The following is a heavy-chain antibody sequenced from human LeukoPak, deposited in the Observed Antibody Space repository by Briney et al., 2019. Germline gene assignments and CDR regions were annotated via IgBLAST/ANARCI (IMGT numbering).Heavy chain of an antibody. CDR2: IYTSGST. D-gene: IGHD2-21*02. J-gene: IGHJ5*02. CDR3: ARERVWRYCGGDSCGWFDP. V-gene: IGHV4-61*02. Sequence: SETLSLTCTVSGGSISSGSYYWSWIRQPAGKGLEWIGRIYTSGSTNYNSSLKSRVTISVDTSKNQFSLKLSSVTAADTAVYYCARERVWRYCGGDSCGWFDPWGQGTLVTVSS. CDR1: GGSISSGSYY.